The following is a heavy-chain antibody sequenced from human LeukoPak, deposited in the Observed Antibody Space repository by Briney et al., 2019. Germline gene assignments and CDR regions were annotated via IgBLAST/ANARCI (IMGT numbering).Heavy chain of an antibody. Sequence: SQTLSLTCTVSGGSISSGSHYWSWIRQPAGKGLEWIGRVYFSGTTNYNPSLKSRVTISVDTSKNQFSLKLSSATAADTAIYYCARDRTLAGLDYWGQGTLVTVSS. V-gene: IGHV4-61*02. CDR1: GGSISSGSHY. CDR2: VYFSGTT. CDR3: ARDRTLAGLDY. J-gene: IGHJ4*02. D-gene: IGHD6-19*01.